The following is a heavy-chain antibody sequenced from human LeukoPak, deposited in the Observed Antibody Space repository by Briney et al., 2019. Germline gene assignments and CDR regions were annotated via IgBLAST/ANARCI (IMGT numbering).Heavy chain of an antibody. V-gene: IGHV3-74*01. Sequence: PGGSLRLSCAASGFXFSSYGMHWVRQAPGKGLVWVSSMNSDGSSTSYADSVKGRFTISRDNAKNTLYLQMNSLRAEDTAVYYCARGRLRGDFDYWGQGTLVTVSS. J-gene: IGHJ4*02. D-gene: IGHD2-21*01. CDR2: MNSDGSST. CDR3: ARGRLRGDFDY. CDR1: GFXFSSYG.